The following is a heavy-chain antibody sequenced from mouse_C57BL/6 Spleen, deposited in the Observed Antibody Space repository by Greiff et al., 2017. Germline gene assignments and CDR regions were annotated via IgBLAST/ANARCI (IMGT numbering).Heavy chain of an antibody. Sequence: QVQLQQPGAELVKPGASVKMSCKASGYTFTSYWITWVKQRPGQGLEWIGDIYPGSGSTNYNGKFKSKATLTVYSSSSTAYMQLSSLTSEDSAVYYCAIAVSNSPSYWGQGTTLTVSS. D-gene: IGHD2-5*01. J-gene: IGHJ2*01. CDR1: GYTFTSYW. CDR2: IYPGSGST. V-gene: IGHV1-55*01. CDR3: AIAVSNSPSY.